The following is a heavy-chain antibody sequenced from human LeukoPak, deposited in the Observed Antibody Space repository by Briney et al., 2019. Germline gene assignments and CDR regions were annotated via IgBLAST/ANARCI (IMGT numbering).Heavy chain of an antibody. V-gene: IGHV3-15*01. Sequence: GGSLRLSCAASGFTFSNAWMSWVRQAPGKGLEWVGRIQSKTDGGTTDYAAPVKGRFTISRDDSKNTLYLQMNSLKTEDSAVYYCTRDLNARGNYYDSSGYVSTIDYWGQGTLVTVSS. J-gene: IGHJ4*02. CDR3: TRDLNARGNYYDSSGYVSTIDY. CDR1: GFTFSNAW. CDR2: IQSKTDGGTT. D-gene: IGHD3-22*01.